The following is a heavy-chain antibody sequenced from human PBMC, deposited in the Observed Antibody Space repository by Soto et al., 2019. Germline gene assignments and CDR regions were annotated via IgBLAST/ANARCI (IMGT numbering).Heavy chain of an antibody. CDR2: IYWDDDK. Sequence: QITLKESGPPLVKPTQTLTLTCTISGFSLITSGVGVGWIRQPPGKALKWLALIYWDDDKRYSPSLKSRLTITTDTSKNQVVLTMTNMDPVDTATYYCAHIVTGCFTWGRGALVTVSS. CDR3: AHIVTGCFT. J-gene: IGHJ5*02. CDR1: GFSLITSGVG. D-gene: IGHD3-16*01. V-gene: IGHV2-5*02.